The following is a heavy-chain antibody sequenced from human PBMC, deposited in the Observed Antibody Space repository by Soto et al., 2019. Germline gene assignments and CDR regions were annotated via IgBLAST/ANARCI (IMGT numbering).Heavy chain of an antibody. V-gene: IGHV1-46*01. CDR2: INPSGGST. J-gene: IGHJ6*02. CDR1: GYTFTSYY. Sequence: VASVKVSCKASGYTFTSYYMHWVRQAPGQGLEWMGIINPSGGSTSYAQKFQGRVTMTRDTSTSTVYMELSSLRSEDTAVYYCARDLSNIVVVPARNGMDVWGQGTTVTVSS. CDR3: ARDLSNIVVVPARNGMDV. D-gene: IGHD2-21*02.